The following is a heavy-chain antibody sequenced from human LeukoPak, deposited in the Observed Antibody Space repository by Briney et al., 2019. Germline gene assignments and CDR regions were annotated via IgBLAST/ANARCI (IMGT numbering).Heavy chain of an antibody. CDR3: ARAPRDSSSPKYMRRFDY. Sequence: SETLSLTCAVSGYSISSDNYWVWIRQPPGQGLEGTEGIYQSGSTYYNPSRKRRVTMSVDTSTNKSSLTLSSVTAADTAVYYCARAPRDSSSPKYMRRFDYWGKGPLVTVSS. CDR1: GYSISSDNY. J-gene: IGHJ4*02. CDR2: IYQSGST. D-gene: IGHD3-22*01. V-gene: IGHV4-38-2*01.